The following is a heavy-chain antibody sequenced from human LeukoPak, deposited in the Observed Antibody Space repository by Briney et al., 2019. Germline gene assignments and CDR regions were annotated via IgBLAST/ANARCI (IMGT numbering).Heavy chain of an antibody. J-gene: IGHJ4*02. Sequence: GGSLRLSCAASGFTFSSYWMSWVRQAPGKGLEWVANIKQDGSEKYYADSVKGRFTISRDNSKNTLYLQMNSLRAEDTAVYYCAKDLTTMIVVVIPSFDYWGQGTLVTVSS. CDR1: GFTFSSYW. CDR2: IKQDGSEK. V-gene: IGHV3-7*01. D-gene: IGHD3-22*01. CDR3: AKDLTTMIVVVIPSFDY.